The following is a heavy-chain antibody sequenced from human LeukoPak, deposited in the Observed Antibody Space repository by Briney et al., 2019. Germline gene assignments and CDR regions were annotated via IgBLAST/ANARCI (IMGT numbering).Heavy chain of an antibody. CDR3: ASYISSWSY. V-gene: IGHV1-18*01. Sequence: APVKPSCKASGPPFTPYGISWVRQAPGQGLGWMGWINPYDGDINYAQKLQGRVTMTTDTYTSPAYIELRSLRSDGTAGYYWASYISSWSYWGQGTLVTVSS. CDR2: INPYDGDI. J-gene: IGHJ4*02. CDR1: GPPFTPYG. D-gene: IGHD6-13*01.